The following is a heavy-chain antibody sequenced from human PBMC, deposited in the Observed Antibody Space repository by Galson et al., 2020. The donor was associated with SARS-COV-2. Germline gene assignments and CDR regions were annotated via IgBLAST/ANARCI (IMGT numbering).Heavy chain of an antibody. CDR2: IKPDGSEK. CDR3: STTGGGL. CDR1: GFTFSSSS. D-gene: IGHD6-13*01. V-gene: IGHV3-7*01. J-gene: IGHJ4*02. Sequence: GESLKISCAASGFTFSSSSMGWVRQAPGKGLEWLAKIKPDGSEKDYVDSVKGRFTIARDNAKNSLYLQMNSLRAEDTAVYYRSTTGGGLWGQGTLVTVSS.